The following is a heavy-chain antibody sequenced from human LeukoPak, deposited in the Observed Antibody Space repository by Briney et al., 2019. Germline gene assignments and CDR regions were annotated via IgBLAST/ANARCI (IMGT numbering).Heavy chain of an antibody. D-gene: IGHD2-15*01. Sequence: GESLKISCKGPRHSFHSQRIGWVRQMPGKGLEWMGIIYPGDSDTKYSPSFQGQVTISADKSISTAYLQWSSLKASDTAMYYCARHRGSCSGATCYPDYWGQGTLVTVSS. CDR2: IYPGDSDT. CDR1: RHSFHSQR. V-gene: IGHV5-51*01. J-gene: IGHJ4*02. CDR3: ARHRGSCSGATCYPDY.